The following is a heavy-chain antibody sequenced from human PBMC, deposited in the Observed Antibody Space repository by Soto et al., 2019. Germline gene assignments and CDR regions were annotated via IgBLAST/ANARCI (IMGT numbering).Heavy chain of an antibody. Sequence: SETLSLTCAVSGGSISSSNWWSWVRQPPGKGLEWIGEIYHSGSTNYNPSLKSRVTISVDKSKNQFSLKLSSVTAADTAVYYCARDGAGEDYGMDVWGQGTTVTVSS. V-gene: IGHV4-4*02. D-gene: IGHD3-16*01. CDR1: GGSISSSNW. CDR3: ARDGAGEDYGMDV. CDR2: IYHSGST. J-gene: IGHJ6*02.